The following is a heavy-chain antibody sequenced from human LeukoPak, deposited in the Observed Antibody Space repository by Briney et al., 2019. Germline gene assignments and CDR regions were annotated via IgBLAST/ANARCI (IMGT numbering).Heavy chain of an antibody. CDR2: ISGYNGHT. J-gene: IGHJ4*02. Sequence: ASVKVSCKASGYTFSRYGISWVRQAPGQGLEWMGWISGYNGHTNYAQKFQGRVTMTRDTSISTAYMELSRLRSDDTAVYYCARTYYDILTGYYIPAYFDYWGQGTLVTVSS. V-gene: IGHV1-18*01. CDR3: ARTYYDILTGYYIPAYFDY. CDR1: GYTFSRYG. D-gene: IGHD3-9*01.